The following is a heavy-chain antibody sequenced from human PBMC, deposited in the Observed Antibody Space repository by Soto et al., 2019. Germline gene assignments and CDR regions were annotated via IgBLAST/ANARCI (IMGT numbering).Heavy chain of an antibody. CDR3: AKARGSSTLAPGSY. D-gene: IGHD2-2*01. CDR1: GFTFSSYA. J-gene: IGHJ4*02. V-gene: IGHV3-23*01. Sequence: GGSLRPSCAASGFTFSSYAMSWVRQAPGKGLEWVSAISGSAGSTYYADSVKGRFTISRDNSKNTLYLQMNSLRAEDTAVYYCAKARGSSTLAPGSYWGQGTLVTVSS. CDR2: ISGSAGST.